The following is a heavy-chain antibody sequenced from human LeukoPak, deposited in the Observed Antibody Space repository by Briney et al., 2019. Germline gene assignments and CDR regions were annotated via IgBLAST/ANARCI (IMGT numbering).Heavy chain of an antibody. Sequence: PSETLSLTCTVSGYSISSGYDWGWIRQPPGKGLEWIGSNRRTIYYNPSLRDRVAMSFDKSKTQFSLKLSSVTAADTAVYLCAKAVPFESNAWRQTFDYWGQGTLVTVSS. V-gene: IGHV4-38-2*02. J-gene: IGHJ4*02. CDR2: NRRTI. CDR1: GYSISSGYD. D-gene: IGHD3-16*01. CDR3: AKAVPFESNAWRQTFDY.